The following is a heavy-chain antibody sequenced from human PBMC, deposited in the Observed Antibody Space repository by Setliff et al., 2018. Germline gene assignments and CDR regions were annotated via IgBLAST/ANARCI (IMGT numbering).Heavy chain of an antibody. CDR2: INNYSFKT. Sequence: GASVKVSCKTSGYTFTNYGITWVRQAPGQGLEWMGWINNYSFKTNYPQKFLGRVTVTTDTSTGTAYMELGSLTSDDTAIYYCARGGMAAAGRKGVFEYWGQGTQVTVLL. D-gene: IGHD6-13*01. CDR1: GYTFTNYG. CDR3: ARGGMAAAGRKGVFEY. V-gene: IGHV1-18*01. J-gene: IGHJ4*02.